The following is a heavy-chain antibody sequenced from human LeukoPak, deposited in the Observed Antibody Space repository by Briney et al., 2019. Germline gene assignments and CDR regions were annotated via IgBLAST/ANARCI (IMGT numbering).Heavy chain of an antibody. J-gene: IGHJ1*01. D-gene: IGHD6-19*01. Sequence: SGPTLAKPTRALTLTCTFWGVSLITHGVGVFWIQQPPGKALKRLALFYHNNNKFYSPSLENRVTVSKDTSKNQVVLTLTNMDPMDTATYYCAHQEYDNGWHPFQHWGQGTLVTVSS. CDR3: AHQEYDNGWHPFQH. V-gene: IGHV2-5*01. CDR2: FYHNNNK. CDR1: GVSLITHGVG.